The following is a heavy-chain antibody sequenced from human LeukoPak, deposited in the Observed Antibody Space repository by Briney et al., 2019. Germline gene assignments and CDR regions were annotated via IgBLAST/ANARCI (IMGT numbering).Heavy chain of an antibody. V-gene: IGHV3-7*01. D-gene: IGHD3-22*01. Sequence: GSLRLSCAASGFTFNSYWMSWVRQAPGKGLEWVANIKQDGSEKYYVDSVKGRFTISRDNAKNSLYLQMNSLRAEDTAVYYCARAVGSRDYDSSGYEYYFDYWGQGTLVTVSS. CDR2: IKQDGSEK. J-gene: IGHJ4*02. CDR3: ARAVGSRDYDSSGYEYYFDY. CDR1: GFTFNSYW.